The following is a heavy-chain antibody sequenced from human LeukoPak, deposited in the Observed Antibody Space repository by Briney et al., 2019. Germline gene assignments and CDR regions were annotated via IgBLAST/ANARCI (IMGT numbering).Heavy chain of an antibody. V-gene: IGHV3-33*06. CDR1: GFLVNDYG. CDR2: MRFDGNTK. CDR3: AKDKGNQQLYALDV. Sequence: GRSLRLSCAASGFLVNDYGMHWVRQAPGKGPEWVAAMRFDGNTKYYVDSVKGRFTISRDTSKNTLFLQMNSLRDEDTATYYCAKDKGNQQLYALDVWGQGTTVTVSS. J-gene: IGHJ6*02. D-gene: IGHD1-1*01.